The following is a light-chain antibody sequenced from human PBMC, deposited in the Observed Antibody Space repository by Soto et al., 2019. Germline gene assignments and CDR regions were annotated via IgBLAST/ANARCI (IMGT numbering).Light chain of an antibody. J-gene: IGLJ2*01. CDR1: SSDVGGFDY. CDR2: EVN. CDR3: SSYAPGSTLVL. Sequence: QSALTQPASVSGSPGQSITISCTGTSSDVGGFDYVSWYQQHPGKAPKLIISEVNNRPSGVSNRFSGSKSGNTASLSISGLQAEDEADSHCSSYAPGSTLVLFGGGTKLTVL. V-gene: IGLV2-14*01.